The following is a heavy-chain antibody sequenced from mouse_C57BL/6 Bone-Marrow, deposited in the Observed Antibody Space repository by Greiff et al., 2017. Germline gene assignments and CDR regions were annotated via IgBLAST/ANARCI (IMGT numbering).Heavy chain of an antibody. V-gene: IGHV1-64*01. J-gene: IGHJ3*01. D-gene: IGHD3-2*02. CDR1: GYTFTSYW. CDR2: IHPNSGST. CDR3: ARSAQARFAY. Sequence: QVQLKQPGAELVKPGASVKLSCKASGYTFTSYWMHWVKQRPGQGLEWIGMIHPNSGSTNYNEKFKSKATLTVDKSSSTAYMQLSSLTSEDSAVYYCARSAQARFAYWGQGTLVTVSA.